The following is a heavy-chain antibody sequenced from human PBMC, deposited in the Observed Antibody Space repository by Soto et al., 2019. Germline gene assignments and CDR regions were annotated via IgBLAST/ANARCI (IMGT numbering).Heavy chain of an antibody. Sequence: QVQLVQSGSELKKPGASVKVSCKASGYTFTSYAMNWVRQAPGQGLEWMGWINTNTGNPTYAQGFTGRFVFSLDTSVSTAYLQICSLKAEDTAVYYCAREGGALDYDDYQPDYYYYGMDVWGQGTTVTVSS. CDR2: INTNTGNP. CDR1: GYTFTSYA. J-gene: IGHJ6*02. D-gene: IGHD4-17*01. CDR3: AREGGALDYDDYQPDYYYYGMDV. V-gene: IGHV7-4-1*01.